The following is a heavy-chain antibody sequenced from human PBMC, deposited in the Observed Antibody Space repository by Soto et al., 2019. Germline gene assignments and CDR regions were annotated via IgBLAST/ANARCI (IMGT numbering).Heavy chain of an antibody. D-gene: IGHD6-13*01. CDR1: GYTFTGYY. Sequence: GASVKVSCKASGYTFTGYYMHWVRQAPGQGLEWTGWINPNSGGTNYAQKFQGRVTMTRDMSISTAYMELSRLRSDDTAVYYCARDFRRSSSSGSDYWGQGTLVTVSS. J-gene: IGHJ4*02. CDR2: INPNSGGT. CDR3: ARDFRRSSSSGSDY. V-gene: IGHV1-2*02.